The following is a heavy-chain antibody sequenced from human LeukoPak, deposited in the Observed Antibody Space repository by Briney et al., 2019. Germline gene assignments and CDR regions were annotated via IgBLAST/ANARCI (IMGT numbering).Heavy chain of an antibody. V-gene: IGHV3-7*03. CDR3: ARDLLWFGESPFDY. D-gene: IGHD3-10*01. Sequence: SGGSLRLSCAACGFTFRSYWMSWVRQAPGKGLEWVANIKQDGSEKYYVDSVKGRFTISRDNAKNSLYLQMNSLRAEDTAVYYCARDLLWFGESPFDYWGQGTLVTVSS. J-gene: IGHJ4*02. CDR1: GFTFRSYW. CDR2: IKQDGSEK.